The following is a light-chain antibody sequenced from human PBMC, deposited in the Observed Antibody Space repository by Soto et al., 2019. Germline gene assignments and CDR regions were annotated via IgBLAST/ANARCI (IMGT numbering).Light chain of an antibody. CDR2: AAS. J-gene: IGKJ1*01. CDR1: QSISNN. CDR3: QQSYRART. Sequence: DIQMTQSPSSLSASVGDRVTITCRASQSISNNLNWYQQKPGKAPKLLIYAASSLQSGVPSRFSGSGSGTDFTLTISSLQPEDFATYYCQQSYRARTFGQGTKVEIK. V-gene: IGKV1-39*01.